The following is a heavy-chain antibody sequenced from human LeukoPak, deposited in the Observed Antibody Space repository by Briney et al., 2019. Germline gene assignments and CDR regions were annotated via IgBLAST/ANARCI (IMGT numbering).Heavy chain of an antibody. CDR1: GGAFSSST. D-gene: IGHD3-16*01. J-gene: IGHJ4*02. CDR2: VPPLSTTI. Sequence: ASVKVSCKASGGAFSSSTIHWVRQAPDEGLEWMGRVPPLSTTINYAQKFQGRVSISADASTKTVYMELSSLTSDDTAVYYCSREPRGETTGGGDFNSWGQGTLVIVSS. V-gene: IGHV1-69*15. CDR3: SREPRGETTGGGDFNS.